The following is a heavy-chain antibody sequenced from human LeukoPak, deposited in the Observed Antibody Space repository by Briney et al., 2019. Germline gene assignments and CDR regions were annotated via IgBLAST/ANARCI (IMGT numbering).Heavy chain of an antibody. CDR3: ARGRGPNGWLQFGGY. CDR1: GFTFDDYG. CDR2: INWNGGST. V-gene: IGHV3-20*04. Sequence: PGGSLRLSCAASGFTFDDYGMSWVRQAPGKGLEWVSGINWNGGSTGYADSVKGRFTISRDNAKNSLYLQMNSLRAEDTALYYCARGRGPNGWLQFGGYWGQGTLVTVSS. D-gene: IGHD5-24*01. J-gene: IGHJ4*02.